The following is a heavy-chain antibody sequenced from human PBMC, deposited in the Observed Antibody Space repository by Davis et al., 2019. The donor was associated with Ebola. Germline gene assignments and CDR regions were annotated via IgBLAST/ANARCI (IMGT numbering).Heavy chain of an antibody. Sequence: ASVKVSCKASGYTFTDYNIHWMRQAPGQGLEWMGWVNTNTGNPTYAQGFTGRFVFSLDTSVSTAYLQIGSLKAEDTAVYYCARGRDTSSSWSGWLDPWGQGTLVTVSS. J-gene: IGHJ5*02. D-gene: IGHD6-6*01. V-gene: IGHV7-4-1*01. CDR3: ARGRDTSSSWSGWLDP. CDR2: VNTNTGNP. CDR1: GYTFTDYN.